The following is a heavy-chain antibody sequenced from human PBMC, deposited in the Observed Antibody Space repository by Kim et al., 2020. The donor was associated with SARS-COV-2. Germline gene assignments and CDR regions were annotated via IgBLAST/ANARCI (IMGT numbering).Heavy chain of an antibody. J-gene: IGHJ4*01. Sequence: AGSLRLSCAASGFTFSSYSMNWVRQAPGKGLEWSSSISSSSSYIYYADSVKGRFTISRDNARASLYLQMNSLRAEDTAVYYCARVLTSGWSYFDYWGHGTLVTVSS. V-gene: IGHV3-21*04. CDR2: ISSSSSYI. D-gene: IGHD6-19*01. CDR1: GFTFSSYS. CDR3: ARVLTSGWSYFDY.